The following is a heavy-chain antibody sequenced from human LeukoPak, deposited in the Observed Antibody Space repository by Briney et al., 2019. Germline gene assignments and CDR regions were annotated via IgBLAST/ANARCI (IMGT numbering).Heavy chain of an antibody. CDR3: AREEPVVVPAAMFFDI. Sequence: SETLSLTCTVSGGSIRSSSYYWGWIRQPPGKGLEWIESGYYSGSTYYNPSLKSRVTISVDTSKNQFSLKLSSVTAADTAVYYCAREEPVVVPAAMFFDIWGQGTMVTVSS. V-gene: IGHV4-39*07. CDR1: GGSIRSSSYY. CDR2: GYYSGST. D-gene: IGHD2-2*01. J-gene: IGHJ3*02.